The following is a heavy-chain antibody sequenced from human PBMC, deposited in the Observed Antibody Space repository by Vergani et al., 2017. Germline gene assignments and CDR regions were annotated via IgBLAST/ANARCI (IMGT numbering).Heavy chain of an antibody. D-gene: IGHD6-19*01. Sequence: EVQLVESGGGLVKPGGSLRLSCAASGFTFSNAWMSRVRQAPGKGLEWVGRIKSKTDGGTTDYAAPVKGRFTISRDDSKNTLYLQMNSLKTEDTAVYYCTTGLLVAGQTVRDYWGQGTLVTVSS. V-gene: IGHV3-15*01. CDR1: GFTFSNAW. CDR2: IKSKTDGGTT. J-gene: IGHJ4*02. CDR3: TTGLLVAGQTVRDY.